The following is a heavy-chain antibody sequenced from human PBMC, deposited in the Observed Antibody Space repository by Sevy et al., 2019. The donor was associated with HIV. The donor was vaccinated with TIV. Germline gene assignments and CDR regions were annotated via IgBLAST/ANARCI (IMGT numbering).Heavy chain of an antibody. CDR1: GGSISIANHY. Sequence: SETLSLTCTVAGGSISIANHYWSWIRQHPGKGLEWIGYIYYSGSTYYHPSLKSRVTISVDTSKNQFSLKLSSVTAADTAVYYCARVVTIFGRSMDVWGQGTTVTVSS. CDR3: ARVVTIFGRSMDV. D-gene: IGHD3-3*01. V-gene: IGHV4-31*03. J-gene: IGHJ6*02. CDR2: IYYSGST.